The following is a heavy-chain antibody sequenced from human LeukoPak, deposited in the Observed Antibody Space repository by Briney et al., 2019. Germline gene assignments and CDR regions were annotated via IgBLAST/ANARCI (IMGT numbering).Heavy chain of an antibody. D-gene: IGHD6-19*01. Sequence: SGGSLRLSCAASGFTFSSYSMNWVRQAPGKGLEWVSSISSSSSYIYYADSVKGRFTISRDNANNSLYLQMNSLRAEDTAVYYCARGDGGWYYFDYWGQGTLVTVSS. CDR3: ARGDGGWYYFDY. J-gene: IGHJ4*02. CDR2: ISSSSSYI. CDR1: GFTFSSYS. V-gene: IGHV3-21*01.